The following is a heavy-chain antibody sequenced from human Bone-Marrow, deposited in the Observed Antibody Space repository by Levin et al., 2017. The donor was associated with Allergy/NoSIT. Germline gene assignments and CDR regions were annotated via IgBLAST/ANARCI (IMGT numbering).Heavy chain of an antibody. CDR1: GGSISSSSYY. CDR2: IYYSGST. V-gene: IGHV4-39*01. D-gene: IGHD4-17*01. CDR3: ARHRLRSIFDY. Sequence: PSETLSLTCTVSGGSISSSSYYWGWIRQPPGKGLEWIGSIYYSGSTYYNPSLKSRVTISVDTSKNQFSLKLSSVTAADTAVYYCARHRLRSIFDYWGQGTLVTVSS. J-gene: IGHJ4*02.